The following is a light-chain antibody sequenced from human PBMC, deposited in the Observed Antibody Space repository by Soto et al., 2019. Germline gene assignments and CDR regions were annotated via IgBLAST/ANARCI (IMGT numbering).Light chain of an antibody. J-gene: IGKJ4*01. CDR1: QSVRSN. V-gene: IGKV3D-15*01. CDR3: QQYNSWPLT. CDR2: SAS. Sequence: EIVMTQSPATLSVSPGERATLSCRASQSVRSNLAWYQQMPGQPPRLLIYSASTRATSIPARFSGSGSGTEFALTVSSLLSEDFAVYYCQQYNSWPLTFGGGTKVEIK.